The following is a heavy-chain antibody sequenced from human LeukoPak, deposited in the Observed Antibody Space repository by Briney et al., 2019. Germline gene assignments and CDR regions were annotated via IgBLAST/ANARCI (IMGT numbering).Heavy chain of an antibody. J-gene: IGHJ3*02. D-gene: IGHD3-22*01. CDR1: GFTFDDYA. Sequence: GGSLRLSCAASGFTFDDYAMHWVRQAPGKGLEWVSGISWNSGSIGYADSVKGRFTISRDNSKNTLYLQMNSLRAEDTAVYYCAKGYYYDSWGAFDIWGQGTMVTVSS. CDR3: AKGYYYDSWGAFDI. CDR2: ISWNSGSI. V-gene: IGHV3-9*01.